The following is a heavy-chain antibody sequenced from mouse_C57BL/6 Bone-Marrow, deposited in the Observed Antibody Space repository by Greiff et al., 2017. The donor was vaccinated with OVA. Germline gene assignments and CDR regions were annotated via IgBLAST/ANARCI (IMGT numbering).Heavy chain of an antibody. CDR2: IDPENGDT. Sequence: EVKLVESGAELVRPGASVKLSCTASGFNIKDDYMHWVKQRPEQGLAWIGWIDPENGDTEYASKFQGKATITADTSSNTAYLQLSSLTSEDTAVYYCTTGTTVPFDYWGQGTTLTVSS. V-gene: IGHV14-4*01. CDR3: TTGTTVPFDY. J-gene: IGHJ2*01. CDR1: GFNIKDDY. D-gene: IGHD1-1*01.